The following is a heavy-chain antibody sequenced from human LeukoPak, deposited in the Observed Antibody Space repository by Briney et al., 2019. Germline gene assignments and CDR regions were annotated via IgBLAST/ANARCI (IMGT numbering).Heavy chain of an antibody. Sequence: GGSLRLSCAASGFTFSSYAMHWVRQAPGKGLEWVAVISYDGSNKYYADSVKGRFTISRDNSKNTLYLQMNSLRAEDTAVYYCAGALTGENDYWGQGTLVTVSS. CDR3: AGALTGENDY. D-gene: IGHD2-8*02. CDR2: ISYDGSNK. CDR1: GFTFSSYA. J-gene: IGHJ4*02. V-gene: IGHV3-30-3*01.